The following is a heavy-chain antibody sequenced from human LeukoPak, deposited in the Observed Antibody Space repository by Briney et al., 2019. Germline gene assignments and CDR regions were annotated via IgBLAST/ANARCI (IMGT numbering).Heavy chain of an antibody. CDR2: ISYDGSNK. J-gene: IGHJ4*02. V-gene: IGHV3-30*04. Sequence: GGSLRLSCAASGFAFSTYPVHWVRQAPGKGLEWVAVISYDGSNKYYADSVKGRFTISRDNSKNTLYLQMNSLRAEDTAMYYCASRHYDFGYYWGQGTLVTVSS. CDR3: ASRHYDFGYY. D-gene: IGHD4-17*01. CDR1: GFAFSTYP.